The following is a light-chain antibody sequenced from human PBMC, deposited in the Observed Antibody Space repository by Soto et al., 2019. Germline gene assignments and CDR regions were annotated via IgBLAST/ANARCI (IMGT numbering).Light chain of an antibody. J-gene: IGLJ2*01. Sequence: SYELTQPPSVSVAPGQTARITCGGNNIGNKSVHWYQQKAGQAPVLVVHDDSDRPSGIPERFSGSNSGNTATLTISRVEAGDEADYYCQVWDSSTDHVVFAGGTKVTVL. CDR1: NIGNKS. CDR2: DDS. CDR3: QVWDSSTDHVV. V-gene: IGLV3-21*02.